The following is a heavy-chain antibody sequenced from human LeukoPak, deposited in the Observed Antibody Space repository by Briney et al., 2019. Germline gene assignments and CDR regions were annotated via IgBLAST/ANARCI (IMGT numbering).Heavy chain of an antibody. Sequence: ASETLSLTCTVSGGPLSAYYWTWIWQPPGKGLEWIGYIYDNGNTNYNPSLKSRVAISVDTSKNQFSLKLSSVTAADTAVYYCATGETGSTLGGYWGQGTLVTVSS. D-gene: IGHD1-1*01. CDR1: GGPLSAYY. CDR3: ATGETGSTLGGY. CDR2: IYDNGNT. J-gene: IGHJ4*02. V-gene: IGHV4-59*03.